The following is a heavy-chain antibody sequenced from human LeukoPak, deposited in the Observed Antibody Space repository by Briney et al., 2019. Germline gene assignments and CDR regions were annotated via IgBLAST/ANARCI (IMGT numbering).Heavy chain of an antibody. CDR3: ATADLHVDTKNWFDP. D-gene: IGHD5-18*01. Sequence: PGGSLRLSCAASGFTFSIFSMNWVRQAPGKGLEWVSSISSSSSYIYYADSVKGRFTISRDNAKNSLYLQMNSLRAEDTAVYYCATADLHVDTKNWFDPWGQGTLVTVSS. CDR2: ISSSSSYI. J-gene: IGHJ5*02. CDR1: GFTFSIFS. V-gene: IGHV3-21*01.